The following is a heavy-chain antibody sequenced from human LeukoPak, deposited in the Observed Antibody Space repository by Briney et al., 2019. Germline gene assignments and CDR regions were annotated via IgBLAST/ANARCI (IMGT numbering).Heavy chain of an antibody. V-gene: IGHV4-4*07. CDR2: IYTSGSI. D-gene: IGHD3-10*01. J-gene: IGHJ5*02. Sequence: SETLSLTCTVSGGSISSYYWSWIRQPAGKGLEWIGRIYTSGSITYNPSLKSRVSMSVDTSKNQFSLKLSSVTAADTAVYYCARDSGTAGEVKFDPWGQGTLVTVSS. CDR3: ARDSGTAGEVKFDP. CDR1: GGSISSYY.